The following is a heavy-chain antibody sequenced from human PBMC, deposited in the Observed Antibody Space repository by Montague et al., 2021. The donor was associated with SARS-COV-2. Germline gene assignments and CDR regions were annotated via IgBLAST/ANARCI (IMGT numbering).Heavy chain of an antibody. CDR3: ARAFTDWLRYYGMDV. V-gene: IGHV4-39*01. Sequence: SETLSLSCTVSGGSISSRSYYWGWIRQPPGRGLEWIGCIHYSGSTYYNPSLRSRVTISVDTSKNQFSLKLSSVTAADTAVYYCARAFTDWLRYYGMDVWGQGTTVTVSS. D-gene: IGHD3-9*01. J-gene: IGHJ6*02. CDR2: IHYSGST. CDR1: GGSISSRSYY.